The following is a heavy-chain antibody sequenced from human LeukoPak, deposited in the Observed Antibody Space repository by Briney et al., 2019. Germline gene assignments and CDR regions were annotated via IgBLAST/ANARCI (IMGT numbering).Heavy chain of an antibody. J-gene: IGHJ6*03. D-gene: IGHD6-19*01. V-gene: IGHV3-23*01. Sequence: GGSLRLSCAASGFTFSTYGMSWVRQAPGKGLEWVSAISGSGGSTYYADSVKGRFTISRDNSRNTLYLQMNSLRAEDTAVYYCAKRGSGWYEDYYYYMDVWGKGTTVTISS. CDR3: AKRGSGWYEDYYYYMDV. CDR2: ISGSGGST. CDR1: GFTFSTYG.